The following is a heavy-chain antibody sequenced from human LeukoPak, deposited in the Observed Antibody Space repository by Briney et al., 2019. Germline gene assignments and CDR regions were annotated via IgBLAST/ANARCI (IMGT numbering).Heavy chain of an antibody. D-gene: IGHD3-10*01. J-gene: IGHJ4*02. CDR3: ARGDEYHDSGSYYNQDY. CDR2: MNPNNGDT. V-gene: IGHV1-8*01. Sequence: ASVKVSCKASGYTFTSYDINWVRQIPGQGLEWMGWMNPNNGDTGYVQKFQGRVTMTRNTSITTAYMELSSLTSEDTAVYYCARGDEYHDSGSYYNQDYWGQGTLVTVSS. CDR1: GYTFTSYD.